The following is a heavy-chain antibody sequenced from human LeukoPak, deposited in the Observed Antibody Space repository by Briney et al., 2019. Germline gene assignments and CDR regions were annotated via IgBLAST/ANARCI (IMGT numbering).Heavy chain of an antibody. CDR1: GGSISSYY. Sequence: SETLSLTCTVSGGSISSYYWSWIRQPPGKGLEWIGEINHSGSTNYNPSLKSRVTISVDTSKNQFSLKLSSVTAADTAVYYCARGLALYWYYGMDVWGQGTTVTVSS. D-gene: IGHD2-8*02. CDR2: INHSGST. CDR3: ARGLALYWYYGMDV. J-gene: IGHJ6*02. V-gene: IGHV4-34*01.